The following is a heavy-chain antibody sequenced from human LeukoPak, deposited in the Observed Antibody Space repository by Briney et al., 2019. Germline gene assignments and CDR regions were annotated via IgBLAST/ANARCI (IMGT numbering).Heavy chain of an antibody. Sequence: SETLSLTCTVSGGSISSGSYYWRWIRQPAGRGLEWIGRIYTSGSTNYNPSLKSRVTISVDTSKNQFSLKLSSVTAADTAVYYCARAPGYYDSSGYYLYYFDYWGQGTLVTVSS. CDR1: GGSISSGSYY. CDR2: IYTSGST. V-gene: IGHV4-61*02. J-gene: IGHJ4*02. D-gene: IGHD3-22*01. CDR3: ARAPGYYDSSGYYLYYFDY.